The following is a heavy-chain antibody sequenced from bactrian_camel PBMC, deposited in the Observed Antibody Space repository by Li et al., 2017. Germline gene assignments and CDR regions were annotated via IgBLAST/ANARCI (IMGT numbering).Heavy chain of an antibody. CDR2: IGMDGKT. CDR3: AADPAEETSGEWCFIRQNYY. V-gene: IGHV3S53*01. CDR1: GGTYNTYRSYC. D-gene: IGHD3*01. J-gene: IGHJ4*01. Sequence: QLVESGGGSVQAGGSLTLSCLAFGGTYNTYRSYCMAWFRQTPGKEREGVAAIGMDGKTRTSESVKGRFTISKDNAKNTVSLEMTSLIPEDTAVYYCAADPAEETSGEWCFIRQNYYFGHGTQVTVS.